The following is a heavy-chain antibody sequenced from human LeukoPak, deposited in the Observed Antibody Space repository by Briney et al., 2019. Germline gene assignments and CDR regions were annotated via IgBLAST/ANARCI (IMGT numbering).Heavy chain of an antibody. Sequence: GGSLRLSCAASGFTLSSYAISWVRQAPGKGLEWVSATSSSDAGTYYADSVRGRFTISRDNSKNTLYLQTNSLRAEDTAVYYCARDTSAFLTGYYYMDVWGKGTTVTVSS. J-gene: IGHJ6*03. V-gene: IGHV3-23*01. D-gene: IGHD2-2*01. CDR2: TSSSDAGT. CDR3: ARDTSAFLTGYYYMDV. CDR1: GFTLSSYA.